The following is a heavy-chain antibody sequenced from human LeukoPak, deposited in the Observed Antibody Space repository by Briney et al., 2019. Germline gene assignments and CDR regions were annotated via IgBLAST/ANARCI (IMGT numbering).Heavy chain of an antibody. CDR2: FYTSGNT. D-gene: IGHD5-24*01. Sequence: SETLSLTCSVSGTSITPYSWSWIRQPPGRGLEWIGYFYTSGNTLQNPSLKSRVTMSIDASKNQFSLRLTSMTAADTAVYYCARHRAEMATITDDTFDMWGQGTMVTVSS. V-gene: IGHV4-4*09. J-gene: IGHJ3*02. CDR3: ARHRAEMATITDDTFDM. CDR1: GTSITPYS.